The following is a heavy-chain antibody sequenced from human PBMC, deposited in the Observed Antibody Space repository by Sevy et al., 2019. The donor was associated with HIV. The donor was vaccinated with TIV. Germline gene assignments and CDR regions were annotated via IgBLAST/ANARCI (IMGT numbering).Heavy chain of an antibody. Sequence: GGSLRLSCAASGFTFSSYVMHWVRQAPGKGLEWVAVISYDGSNKYYADSVKGRFTIPRDNSKNTLYLQMNSLRAEDTAVYYCAKESITSGSQLGYSSGWYYYWGQGTLVTVSS. D-gene: IGHD6-19*01. CDR1: GFTFSSYV. V-gene: IGHV3-30*18. CDR3: AKESITSGSQLGYSSGWYYY. J-gene: IGHJ4*02. CDR2: ISYDGSNK.